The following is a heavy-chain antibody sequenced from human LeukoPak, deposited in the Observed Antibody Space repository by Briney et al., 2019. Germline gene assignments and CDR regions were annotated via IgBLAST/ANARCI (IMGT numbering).Heavy chain of an antibody. CDR1: RFAFSTYS. V-gene: IGHV3-21*01. J-gene: IGHJ6*03. CDR2: ISSSSSYI. CDR3: ARERRLVVPTTRGSYYMDV. D-gene: IGHD2-2*01. Sequence: GGSLRLSCAASRFAFSTYSMNWVRQAPGKGLEWVSSISSSSSYIYYADSVKGRFTISKDNAKNSLYLQMNSLRVEDTAVYYSARERRLVVPTTRGSYYMDVWGKGTTVTVSS.